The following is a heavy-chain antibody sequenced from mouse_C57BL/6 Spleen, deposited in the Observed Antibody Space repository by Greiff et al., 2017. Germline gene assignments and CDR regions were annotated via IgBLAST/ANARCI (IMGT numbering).Heavy chain of an antibody. D-gene: IGHD2-2*01. V-gene: IGHV5-4*01. CDR1: GFTFSSYA. J-gene: IGHJ3*01. Sequence: DVQLVESGGGLVKPGGSLKLSCAASGFTFSSYAMSWVRQTPEKRLEWVATISDGGSYTYYPDNVKGRFTISRDNAKNNLYLQMSHLKSEDTAMYYCARAPYGYDLFAYWGQGTLVTVSA. CDR3: ARAPYGYDLFAY. CDR2: ISDGGSYT.